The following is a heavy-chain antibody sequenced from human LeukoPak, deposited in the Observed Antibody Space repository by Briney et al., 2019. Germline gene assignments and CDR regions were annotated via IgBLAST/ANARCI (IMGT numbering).Heavy chain of an antibody. Sequence: GGSLRLSCAASGFTFNSYEMYWVRQAPGKGLEWVSAISGSGGSTYYADSVKGRFTISRDNSKNTLYLQMNSLRAEDTAVYYCAKDRITGTSSDAFDIWGQGTMVTVSS. D-gene: IGHD1-20*01. CDR3: AKDRITGTSSDAFDI. V-gene: IGHV3-23*01. J-gene: IGHJ3*02. CDR2: ISGSGGST. CDR1: GFTFNSYE.